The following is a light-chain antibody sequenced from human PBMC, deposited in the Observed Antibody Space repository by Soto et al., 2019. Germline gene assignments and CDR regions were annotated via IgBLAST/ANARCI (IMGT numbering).Light chain of an antibody. Sequence: IGLTQSPAILSLSPGERATLSCRASQSVSSYLAWYQQKPGQAPRLLIYDASNRATGIPARFSGSGSGTDFTLTISSLEPEDFAVYYCQQRSNWPPITFGQGTLLEIK. CDR1: QSVSSY. J-gene: IGKJ5*01. CDR2: DAS. CDR3: QQRSNWPPIT. V-gene: IGKV3-11*01.